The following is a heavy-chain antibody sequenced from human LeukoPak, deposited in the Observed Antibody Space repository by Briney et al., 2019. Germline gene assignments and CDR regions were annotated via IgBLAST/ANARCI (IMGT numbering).Heavy chain of an antibody. J-gene: IGHJ5*02. CDR1: GFTFSSYA. Sequence: GGSLRLSCAASGFTFSSYAMHWVRQAPGKGLEWVALISDDGNNKYYADSVKGRFTISRDNSKSTLYLQVSSLRGEDTAVYYCARGWYSGSPWGQGTLVTVSS. V-gene: IGHV3-30-3*01. CDR3: ARGWYSGSP. CDR2: ISDDGNNK. D-gene: IGHD1-26*01.